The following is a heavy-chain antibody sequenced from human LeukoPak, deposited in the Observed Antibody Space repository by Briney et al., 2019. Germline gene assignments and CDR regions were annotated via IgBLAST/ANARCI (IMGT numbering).Heavy chain of an antibody. V-gene: IGHV3-30-3*01. CDR3: ARDFGAS. CDR1: GPTFSSYA. CDR2: ISYDGSNK. J-gene: IGHJ4*02. D-gene: IGHD3-16*01. Sequence: GPSLRLSCAASGPTFSSYAMHWVRQAPGKGMEWVAVISYDGSNKYYAESVKGRFTIPRDNSKNTLYLQMNRLRAEGTAVYYCARDFGASWGQGTLVTVSS.